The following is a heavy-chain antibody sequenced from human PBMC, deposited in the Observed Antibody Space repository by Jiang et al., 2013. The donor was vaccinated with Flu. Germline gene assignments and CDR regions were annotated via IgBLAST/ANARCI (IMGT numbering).Heavy chain of an antibody. CDR3: ARVLEEDYYGSGRDY. V-gene: IGHV1-46*01. CDR1: GYTFTSYY. CDR2: INPSGGST. D-gene: IGHD3-10*01. Sequence: EVKKPGASVKVSCKASGYTFTSYYMHWVRQAPGQGLEWMGIINPSGGSTSYAQKFQGGVTMTRDTSTSTVYMELSSLRSEDTAVYYCARVLEEDYYGSGRDYWGQGTLVTVSS. J-gene: IGHJ4*02.